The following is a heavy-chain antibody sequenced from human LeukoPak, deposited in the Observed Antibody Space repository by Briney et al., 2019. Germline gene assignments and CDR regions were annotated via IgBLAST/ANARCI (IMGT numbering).Heavy chain of an antibody. Sequence: ASVKLSCKASGYTFTGYYMHWVRQAPGQGLEWMGWINPNSGGTNYAQKFQGRVTMTRDTSISTAYMELCRLRSDDTAVYYCARYYSGYDLWSWFDPWGQGTLVTVSS. J-gene: IGHJ5*02. D-gene: IGHD5-12*01. V-gene: IGHV1-2*02. CDR2: INPNSGGT. CDR3: ARYYSGYDLWSWFDP. CDR1: GYTFTGYY.